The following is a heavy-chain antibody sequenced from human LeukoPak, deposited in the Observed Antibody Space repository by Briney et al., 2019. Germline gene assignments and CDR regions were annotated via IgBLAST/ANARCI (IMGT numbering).Heavy chain of an antibody. V-gene: IGHV4-4*07. Sequence: PSETLSLTCTVSGGSISSYYWSWIRQPAGKGLEWIGRIYTSGSTNYNPSLKSRVTISVDTSKNQFSLKLSSVTAADTAVYYCARGGTYYGSQRENWFDPWGQGTLVTVSS. J-gene: IGHJ5*02. D-gene: IGHD3-10*01. CDR3: ARGGTYYGSQRENWFDP. CDR1: GGSISSYY. CDR2: IYTSGST.